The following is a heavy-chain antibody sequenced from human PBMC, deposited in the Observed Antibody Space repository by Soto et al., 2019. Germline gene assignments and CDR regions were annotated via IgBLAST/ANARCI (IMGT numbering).Heavy chain of an antibody. CDR3: ARQSADGSYDY. CDR1: GGTFSSYT. Sequence: SCKASGGTFSSYTISWVRQAPGQGLEWMGRIIPILGIANYAQKFQGRVTITADKSTSTAYMELSSLRSEDTAVYYCARQSADGSYDYWGQGTLVTVS. CDR2: IIPILGIA. D-gene: IGHD5-12*01. V-gene: IGHV1-69*02. J-gene: IGHJ4*02.